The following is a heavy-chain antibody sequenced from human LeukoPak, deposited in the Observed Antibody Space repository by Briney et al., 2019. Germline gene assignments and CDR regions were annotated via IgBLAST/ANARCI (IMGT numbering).Heavy chain of an antibody. D-gene: IGHD3-10*01. CDR1: GFTFTNYD. CDR3: VRDGEGVAISVNYWFAP. CDR2: MNPINGNT. J-gene: IGHJ5*02. Sequence: LRASVKVSCKATGFTFTNYDINWVRQATRQGLEWMGWMNPINGNTGYAQKFQGRVTMTRDTSISTAYMELRSLTSEDTAVYYCVRDGEGVAISVNYWFAPWGQGTLVTVSS. V-gene: IGHV1-8*01.